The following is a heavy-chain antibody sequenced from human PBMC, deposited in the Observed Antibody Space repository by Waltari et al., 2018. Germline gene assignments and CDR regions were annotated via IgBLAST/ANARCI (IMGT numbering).Heavy chain of an antibody. V-gene: IGHV4-59*01. Sequence: QVQLQESGPGLVKPSETLSLTCTVSGGSISSYYWSWIRQPPGKGLEWIGYIYYSGSTNYNPSLKSRGTRSVETSKNQFSLKLSSVTASDTAVYYCARDSSGNCSGGSCYYYYYMDVWGKGTTVTVSS. J-gene: IGHJ6*03. CDR1: GGSISSYY. D-gene: IGHD2-15*01. CDR2: IYYSGST. CDR3: ARDSSGNCSGGSCYYYYYMDV.